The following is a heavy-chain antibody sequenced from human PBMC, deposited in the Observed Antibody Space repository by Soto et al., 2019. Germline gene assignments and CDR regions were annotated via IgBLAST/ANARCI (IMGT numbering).Heavy chain of an antibody. CDR3: ARHPGYCSGGSCYGWNWFDP. CDR1: GGSFSSYY. Sequence: SETLSLTCAVYGGSFSSYYWGWIRQPPGKGLEWIGSIYYSGSTYYNPSLKSRVTISVDTSKNQFSLKLSSVTAADTAVYYCARHPGYCSGGSCYGWNWFDPWGQGTLVTVSS. V-gene: IGHV4-39*01. J-gene: IGHJ5*02. D-gene: IGHD2-15*01. CDR2: IYYSGST.